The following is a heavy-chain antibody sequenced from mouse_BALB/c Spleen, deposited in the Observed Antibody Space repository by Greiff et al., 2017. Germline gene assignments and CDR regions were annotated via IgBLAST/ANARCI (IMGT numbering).Heavy chain of an antibody. CDR1: GYSITSGYY. CDR2: ISYDGSN. J-gene: IGHJ4*01. CDR3: ASSTVPHYYAMDY. D-gene: IGHD1-1*01. Sequence: EESGPGLVKPSQSLSLTCSVTGYSITSGYYWNWIRQFPGNKLEWMGYISYDGSNNYNPSLKNRISITRDTSKNQFFLKLNSVTTEDTATYYCASSTVPHYYAMDYWGQGTSVTVSS. V-gene: IGHV3-6*02.